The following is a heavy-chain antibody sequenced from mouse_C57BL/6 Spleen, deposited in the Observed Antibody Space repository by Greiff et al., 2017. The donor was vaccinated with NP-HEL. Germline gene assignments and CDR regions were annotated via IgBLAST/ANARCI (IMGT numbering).Heavy chain of an antibody. D-gene: IGHD2-3*01. V-gene: IGHV1-82*01. CDR1: GYAFSSSW. Sequence: VQLVESGPELVKPGASVKISCKASGYAFSSSWMNWVKQRPGKGLEWIGRIYPGDGDTNYNGKFKGKATLTADKSSSTAYMQLSSLTSEDSAVYFCAREGYDGYYRYFDVWGTGTTVTVSS. CDR3: AREGYDGYYRYFDV. CDR2: IYPGDGDT. J-gene: IGHJ1*03.